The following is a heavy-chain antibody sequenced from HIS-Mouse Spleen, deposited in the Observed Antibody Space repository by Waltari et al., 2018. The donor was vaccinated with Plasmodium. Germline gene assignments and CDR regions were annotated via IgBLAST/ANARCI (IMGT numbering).Heavy chain of an antibody. V-gene: IGHV3-7*01. CDR3: ASSWYWYFDL. J-gene: IGHJ2*01. Sequence: EVQLVDSGGGLVQPGGSLRLSCAASGLPFSSYWMSWVRQAPGKGLEWVANIKQDGSEKYYVDSVKGRFTISRDNAKNSLYLQMNSLRAEDTAVYYCASSWYWYFDLWGRGTLVTVSS. CDR1: GLPFSSYW. CDR2: IKQDGSEK. D-gene: IGHD6-13*01.